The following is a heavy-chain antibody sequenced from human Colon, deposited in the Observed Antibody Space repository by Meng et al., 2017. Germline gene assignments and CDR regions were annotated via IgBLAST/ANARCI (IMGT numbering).Heavy chain of an antibody. CDR3: ARGWLAN. V-gene: IGHV3-11*01. J-gene: IGHJ4*01. CDR1: GFTFSDSY. CDR2: SHGNTV. D-gene: IGHD6-19*01. Sequence: GESLKISCAASGFTFSDSYMNWIRQAPGKGLEWVSYSHGNTVYYADSVKGRFTISRDNAKNSLYLQMNSLRAGDTAVYYCARGWLANWGQGTQVTGAS.